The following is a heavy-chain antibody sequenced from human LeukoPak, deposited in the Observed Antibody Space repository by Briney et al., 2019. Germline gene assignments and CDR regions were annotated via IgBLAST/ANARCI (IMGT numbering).Heavy chain of an antibody. Sequence: TLSLTCTVSGGSISSGDYYWSWMRQPPGKGLKWIGYIYNSGSTYHNPSLKSRVTISVDTSKNQFSLKLSSVTAADTAVYYCARGLKVLDYWGQGTLVTVSS. CDR1: GGSISSGDYY. CDR3: ARGLKVLDY. J-gene: IGHJ4*02. CDR2: IYNSGST. D-gene: IGHD2-21*02. V-gene: IGHV4-30-4*01.